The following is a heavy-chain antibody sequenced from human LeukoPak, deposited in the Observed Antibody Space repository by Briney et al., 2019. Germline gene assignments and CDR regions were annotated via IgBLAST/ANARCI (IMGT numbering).Heavy chain of an antibody. D-gene: IGHD3-22*01. CDR1: GVSISSGDYY. Sequence: SSETLSLTCTVSGVSISSGDYYWSWIRQPPGKGLEWIGYMYYSGSTYYNPSLKSRLTISLDTSKNQFSLKLSSVTAADTAVYYCARPHYYDSRIDPWGQGTLVTVSS. V-gene: IGHV4-30-4*01. CDR3: ARPHYYDSRIDP. CDR2: MYYSGST. J-gene: IGHJ5*02.